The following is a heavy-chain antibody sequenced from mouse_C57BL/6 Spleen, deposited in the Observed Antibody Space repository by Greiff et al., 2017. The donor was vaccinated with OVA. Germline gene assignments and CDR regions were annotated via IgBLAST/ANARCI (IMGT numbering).Heavy chain of an antibody. V-gene: IGHV1-82*01. CDR3: ARSLDDGIYYYAMDY. D-gene: IGHD2-3*01. CDR2: IYPGDGDT. Sequence: QVQLKQSGPELVKPGASVKISCKASGYAFSSSWMNWVKQRPGKGLEWIGRIYPGDGDTNYNGKFKGKATLTADKSSSTAYMQLSSLTSEDSAVYFCARSLDDGIYYYAMDYWGQGTSVTVSS. CDR1: GYAFSSSW. J-gene: IGHJ4*01.